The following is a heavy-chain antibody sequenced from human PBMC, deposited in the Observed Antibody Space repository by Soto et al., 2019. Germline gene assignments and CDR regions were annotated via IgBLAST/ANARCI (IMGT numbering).Heavy chain of an antibody. J-gene: IGHJ3*02. CDR1: GGTFSAYT. Sequence: SVKVSCKAPGGTFSAYTISWVRQAPGQGLEWMGRINPILSIANYAQKFQGRVTITANKSTSTAYMELSSLRSEDTAVYYCARGYHYYDSSGYDKWDAFDIWGQGTMVTVSS. V-gene: IGHV1-69*02. CDR2: INPILSIA. D-gene: IGHD3-22*01. CDR3: ARGYHYYDSSGYDKWDAFDI.